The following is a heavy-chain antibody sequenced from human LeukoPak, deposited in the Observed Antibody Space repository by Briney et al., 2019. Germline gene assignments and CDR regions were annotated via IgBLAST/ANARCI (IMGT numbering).Heavy chain of an antibody. CDR3: AKESYGSGSYYVNWFDP. Sequence: PGGSLRLSRAASGFTFSSYAMGWVRQAPGKGLEWVSAISGSGGSTYSADSVRGRFTISRDNSKNTLYLQMNSLRAEDTAVYYCAKESYGSGSYYVNWFDPWGQGTLVTVSS. D-gene: IGHD3-10*01. CDR2: ISGSGGST. V-gene: IGHV3-23*01. CDR1: GFTFSSYA. J-gene: IGHJ5*02.